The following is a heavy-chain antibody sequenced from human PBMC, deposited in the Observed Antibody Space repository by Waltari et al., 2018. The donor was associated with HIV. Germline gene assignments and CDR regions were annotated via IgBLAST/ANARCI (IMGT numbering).Heavy chain of an antibody. CDR2: IWYDGTNK. D-gene: IGHD2-15*01. CDR3: ARDRSEGGGYYYYGLDV. J-gene: IGHJ6*02. Sequence: QVQLVESGGGVVQPGRSLRLSCAGSGFTFSSSGMHWVRQAPGKGLEWVAVIWYDGTNKYYADSVKGRFTISRDNSKNTLYLQMNSLRAEDTAVYYCARDRSEGGGYYYYGLDVWGQGTTVTVSS. CDR1: GFTFSSSG. V-gene: IGHV3-33*01.